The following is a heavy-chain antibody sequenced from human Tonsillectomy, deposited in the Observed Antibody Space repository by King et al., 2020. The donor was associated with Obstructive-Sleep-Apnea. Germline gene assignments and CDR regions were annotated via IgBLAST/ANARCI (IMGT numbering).Heavy chain of an antibody. V-gene: IGHV3-23*04. CDR2: INTGGGTT. D-gene: IGHD5-18*01. CDR1: GFTFSNYA. Sequence: VQLVESGGGLVQPGGSLRLSCAASGFTFSNYAMSWVRQAPGKGLEWVSAINTGGGTTYYADSVKGRFALSRDNSKNTLYLQMNSLRAEDTAVYYGAKRVDTAMVFDYWGQGTLVTVSS. J-gene: IGHJ4*02. CDR3: AKRVDTAMVFDY.